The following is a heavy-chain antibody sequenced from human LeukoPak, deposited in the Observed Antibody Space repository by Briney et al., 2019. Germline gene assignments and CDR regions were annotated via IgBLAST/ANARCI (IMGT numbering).Heavy chain of an antibody. J-gene: IGHJ4*02. CDR1: GYSLTSYW. D-gene: IGHD3-10*01. CDR3: ARGYYYGSGSYYNVGY. CDR2: IYPGDSDT. Sequence: GESLKISCKGSGYSLTSYWIGWVRQMPGKGLEWMGIIYPGDSDTRYSPSFQGQVTISADKSISTAYLQWSSLKASDTAMYYCARGYYYGSGSYYNVGYWGQGTLVTVSS. V-gene: IGHV5-51*01.